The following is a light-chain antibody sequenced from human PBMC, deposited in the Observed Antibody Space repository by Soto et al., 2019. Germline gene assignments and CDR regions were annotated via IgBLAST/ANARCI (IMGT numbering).Light chain of an antibody. CDR1: QSVGGN. Sequence: EIMMTQSPATLSVSPGERATLSCRASQSVGGNLAWYQQKFGQAPILLIYDASIRATGIPARFGGSGAGTEFTLIISSLQSEDSAVYYCQQYNSWLWTFGQGTKV. V-gene: IGKV3-15*01. J-gene: IGKJ1*01. CDR2: DAS. CDR3: QQYNSWLWT.